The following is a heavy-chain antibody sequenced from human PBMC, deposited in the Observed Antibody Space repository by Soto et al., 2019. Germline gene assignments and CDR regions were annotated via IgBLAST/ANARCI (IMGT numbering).Heavy chain of an antibody. J-gene: IGHJ4*02. CDR2: IWHDGSNK. Sequence: QVQLVESGGGVVQPGRSLRLSCAASGFTFNNYGMHWVRQAPGKGLEWVALIWHDGSNKGYADSVKGRFTISRDNSKNTLNLQMNSLRVEDTAVYYCTRAAIKRELLDYWGQGTQVTVSS. CDR3: TRAAIKRELLDY. V-gene: IGHV3-33*01. CDR1: GFTFNNYG. D-gene: IGHD1-26*01.